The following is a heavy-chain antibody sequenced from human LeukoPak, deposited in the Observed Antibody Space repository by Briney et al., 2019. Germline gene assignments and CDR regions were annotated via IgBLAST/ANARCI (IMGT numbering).Heavy chain of an antibody. CDR3: AREYCGGDCYSGYYFDY. CDR1: GGTFSSYA. CDR2: IIPIFGTA. Sequence: SVKVSCKASGGTFSSYAISWVRQAPGQGPEWMGGIIPIFGTANYAQKFQGRVTITADESTSTAYMELSSLRSEDTAVYYCAREYCGGDCYSGYYFDYWGQGTLVTVSS. J-gene: IGHJ4*02. D-gene: IGHD2-21*02. V-gene: IGHV1-69*13.